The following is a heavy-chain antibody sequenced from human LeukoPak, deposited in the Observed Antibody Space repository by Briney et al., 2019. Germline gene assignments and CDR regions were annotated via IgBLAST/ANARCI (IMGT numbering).Heavy chain of an antibody. Sequence: PSETLSLTCTVSGASISNSGYAWAWIRQPPRKGLEWIGSITYSGTTTYNPSPSLKSRVTISADTSKNKYFLQLTSVTAADTAVFYCARETLGTSKIEPWGQGTLVTVSS. D-gene: IGHD3-16*01. CDR3: ARETLGTSKIEP. CDR1: GASISNSGYA. V-gene: IGHV4-39*02. J-gene: IGHJ5*02. CDR2: ITYSGTT.